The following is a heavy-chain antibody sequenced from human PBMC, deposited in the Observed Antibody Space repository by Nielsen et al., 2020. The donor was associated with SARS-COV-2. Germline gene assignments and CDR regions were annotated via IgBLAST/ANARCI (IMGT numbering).Heavy chain of an antibody. Sequence: LKISCAASGFAFSGYGMHWVRQAPGKGLEWVAFLRHDGTTTKYADSVQGRFTISRDISKKTLYLQMNSLRPEDTAVYYCAKFWSSGTFDFWGQGNLVTVSS. D-gene: IGHD3-3*01. CDR2: LRHDGTTT. V-gene: IGHV3-30*02. CDR1: GFAFSGYG. J-gene: IGHJ4*02. CDR3: AKFWSSGTFDF.